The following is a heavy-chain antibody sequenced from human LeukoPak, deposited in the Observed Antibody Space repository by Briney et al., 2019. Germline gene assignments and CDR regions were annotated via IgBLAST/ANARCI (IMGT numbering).Heavy chain of an antibody. CDR1: GGSISSYY. CDR3: AREALGRDYYDSSGLDAFDI. Sequence: SETLSLTCTVSGGSISSYYWSWIRQPAGKGLEWIGRIYTSGSTNYNPSLKSRVTMSVDTSKNQFSLKLSSVTAADTAVYYCAREALGRDYYDSSGLDAFDIWGQGTMVTVSS. V-gene: IGHV4-4*07. J-gene: IGHJ3*02. CDR2: IYTSGST. D-gene: IGHD3-22*01.